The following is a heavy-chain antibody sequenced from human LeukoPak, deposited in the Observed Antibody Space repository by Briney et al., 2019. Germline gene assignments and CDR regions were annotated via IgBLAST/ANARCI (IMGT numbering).Heavy chain of an antibody. CDR1: GFTLSDHN. CDR2: SRNKANRYTT. V-gene: IGHV3-72*01. CDR3: VRTFRYNSSGYYVDY. Sequence: PGGSLRLSCAASGFTLSDHNIDWVRQAPGKGLEWVGRSRNKANRYTTEYAASVKGRFTISRDDSQNSLYLQMNSLRTEDTAVYYCVRTFRYNSSGYYVDYGGQGTLVTVSS. J-gene: IGHJ4*02. D-gene: IGHD3-22*01.